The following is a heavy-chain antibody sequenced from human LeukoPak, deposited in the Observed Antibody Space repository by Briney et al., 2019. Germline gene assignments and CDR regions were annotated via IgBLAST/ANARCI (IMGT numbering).Heavy chain of an antibody. CDR2: IYYSGST. Sequence: PSETLSLTCTVSGGSISSSSYYWGWIRQPPGKGLEWIGSIYYSGSTYYTPSLKSRVTISVDTSKNQFSLKLSSVTAADTAVYYCARDRTVQGGPIDYWGQGTLVTVSS. V-gene: IGHV4-39*07. D-gene: IGHD4-17*01. J-gene: IGHJ4*02. CDR1: GGSISSSSYY. CDR3: ARDRTVQGGPIDY.